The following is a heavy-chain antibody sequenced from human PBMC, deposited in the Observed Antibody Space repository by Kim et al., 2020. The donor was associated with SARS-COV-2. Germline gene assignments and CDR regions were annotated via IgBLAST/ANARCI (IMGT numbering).Heavy chain of an antibody. CDR1: GGTFSSDA. D-gene: IGHD6-19*01. CDR3: ARADSSGWYPPDY. J-gene: IGHJ4*02. Sequence: SVKVSCKASGGTFSSDAISWVRQAPGQGLEWMGGIIPIFGTANYAQKFQGRVTITADESTSTAYMELSSLRSEDTAVYYCARADSSGWYPPDYWGQGTLVTVSS. V-gene: IGHV1-69*13. CDR2: IIPIFGTA.